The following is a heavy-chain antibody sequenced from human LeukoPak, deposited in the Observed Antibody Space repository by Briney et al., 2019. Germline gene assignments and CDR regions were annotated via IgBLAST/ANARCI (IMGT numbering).Heavy chain of an antibody. D-gene: IGHD6-13*01. CDR2: INHSGST. CDR3: ARDSGGSSWLLPGF. V-gene: IGHV4-34*01. Sequence: SETLSLTCAVYGGSFSGYYWSWVRQPPGKELEWIGEINHSGSTNYNPSLTSRGTISVDTSKNQFSLKLSSVTAADTAVYYCARDSGGSSWLLPGFWGQGTLVTVSS. J-gene: IGHJ4*02. CDR1: GGSFSGYY.